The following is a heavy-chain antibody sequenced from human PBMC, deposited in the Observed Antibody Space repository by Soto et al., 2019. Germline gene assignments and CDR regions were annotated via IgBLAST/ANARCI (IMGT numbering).Heavy chain of an antibody. J-gene: IGHJ6*02. CDR1: GGSFSGYY. V-gene: IGHV4-34*01. Sequence: QVQLQQWGAGLLKPSETLSLTCAVYGGSFSGYYWSWIRQPPGKGLEWIGEINHSGSTNYNPSLKSRVTISVDASKNQFSLKLSSVTAADTAVYYSARALRIALAGTYYYYYGMDVWGQGTTVTVSS. D-gene: IGHD6-19*01. CDR2: INHSGST. CDR3: ARALRIALAGTYYYYYGMDV.